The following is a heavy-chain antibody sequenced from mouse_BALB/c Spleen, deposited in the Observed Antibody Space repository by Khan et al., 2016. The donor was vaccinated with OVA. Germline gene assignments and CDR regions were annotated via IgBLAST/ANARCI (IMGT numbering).Heavy chain of an antibody. D-gene: IGHD1-1*01. CDR1: GFTFSSYT. CDR2: ITKGGGNT. J-gene: IGHJ4*01. V-gene: IGHV5-12-2*01. CDR3: AGTSTTEYDYVMDF. Sequence: EVELVESGGDLVQPGGSLKLSCAASGFTFSSYTMSWVRQTPEKRLEWVAFITKGGGNTYYPDTVKGRFTISRDNAKNTLYLQMNSLKSEDTAMYYCAGTSTTEYDYVMDFWGQGTSVTVSS.